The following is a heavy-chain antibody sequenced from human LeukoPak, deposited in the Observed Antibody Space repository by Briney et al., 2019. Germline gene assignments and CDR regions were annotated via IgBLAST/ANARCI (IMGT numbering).Heavy chain of an antibody. CDR2: ISSSSSYI. D-gene: IGHD3-10*01. J-gene: IGHJ4*02. Sequence: GGSLRLSCAASGFTFSSYSMNWVRQAPGKGLEWVSSISSSSSYIYHADSVKGRFTISRDNAKNSLYLQMNSLRAEDTAVYYCARELGRFGELLSGFDYWGQGTLVTVSS. CDR1: GFTFSSYS. V-gene: IGHV3-21*01. CDR3: ARELGRFGELLSGFDY.